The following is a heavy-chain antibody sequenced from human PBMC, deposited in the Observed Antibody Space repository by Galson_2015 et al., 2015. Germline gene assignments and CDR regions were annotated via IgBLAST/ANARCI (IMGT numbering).Heavy chain of an antibody. V-gene: IGHV3-74*01. D-gene: IGHD5-12*01. CDR1: GFTFSTYW. CDR3: ARGWLGALDY. Sequence: SLRLSCAASGFTFSTYWMHWVRQAPGKGLEWVSYVNNDGSSTIYADSVKGRFTISRDNAENTVYLQMNSLRAEDTAVYYCARGWLGALDYWGRGTLVTVSS. J-gene: IGHJ4*02. CDR2: VNNDGSST.